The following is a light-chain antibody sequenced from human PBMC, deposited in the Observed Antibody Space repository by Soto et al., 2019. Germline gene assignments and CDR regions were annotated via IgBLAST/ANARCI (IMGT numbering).Light chain of an antibody. CDR2: GAS. Sequence: EIVMTQSPATLSVSPGERATLSCRASQSVTSSYLAWYQQKPGQAPRLLIYGASSRATDIPDRFSGSGSGTEFTLTINSLQSEDFAVYYCQQYNNWWTFGQGTKVDIK. CDR1: QSVTSSY. V-gene: IGKV3D-15*01. CDR3: QQYNNWWT. J-gene: IGKJ1*01.